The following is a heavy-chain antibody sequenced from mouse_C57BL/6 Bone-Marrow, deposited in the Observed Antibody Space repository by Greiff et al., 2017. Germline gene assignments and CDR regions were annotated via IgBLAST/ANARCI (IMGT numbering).Heavy chain of an antibody. Sequence: QVQLKQSGAELVKPGASVKMSCKASGYTFTSYWITWVKQRPGQGLEWIGDLYPGSGSTNYNEKFKSKATLTVDTSSSTAYMQLSSLTSEDSAVYYCARPYYSNYWYFDVWGTGTTVTVSS. V-gene: IGHV1-55*01. CDR3: ARPYYSNYWYFDV. D-gene: IGHD2-5*01. CDR2: LYPGSGST. CDR1: GYTFTSYW. J-gene: IGHJ1*03.